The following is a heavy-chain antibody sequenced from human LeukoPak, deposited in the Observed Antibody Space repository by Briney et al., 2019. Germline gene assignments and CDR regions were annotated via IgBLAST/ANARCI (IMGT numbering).Heavy chain of an antibody. Sequence: SQTLSLTCAISGDSVSSNSAAWNWIRQSPSRGLEWLGRTYYRSKWYNDYAVSVKSRITINPDTSKNQFSLQLNSVTPEDTAVYYCSSGAVGRVRGVSRVFDYWGQGTLVTVSS. D-gene: IGHD3-10*01. V-gene: IGHV6-1*01. CDR2: TYYRSKWYN. J-gene: IGHJ4*02. CDR1: GDSVSSNSAA. CDR3: SSGAVGRVRGVSRVFDY.